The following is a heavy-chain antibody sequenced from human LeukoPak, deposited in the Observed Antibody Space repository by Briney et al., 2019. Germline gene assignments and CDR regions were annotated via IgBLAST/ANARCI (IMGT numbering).Heavy chain of an antibody. D-gene: IGHD1-1*01. CDR3: AKVDYWSPENYFDS. CDR1: GFHFRRYA. CDR2: ITDDEDT. V-gene: IGHV3-23*01. Sequence: GGSLRLSCVASGFHFRRYAMTWVRQTPGKGLESVSVITDDEDTYYADSVKGRFTISRDNSQNTVFLQMNSLRVEDTAVYYCAKVDYWSPENYFDSWGQGTLVTVSS. J-gene: IGHJ4*02.